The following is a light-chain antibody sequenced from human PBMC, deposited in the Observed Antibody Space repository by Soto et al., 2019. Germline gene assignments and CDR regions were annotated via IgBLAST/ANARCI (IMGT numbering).Light chain of an antibody. CDR2: DAS. V-gene: IGKV3-20*01. J-gene: IGKJ1*01. Sequence: EIVLTQSPGTLSLSPGERATLSWRARQSVSSSYLAWYQQKPGQAPRLLIFDASSRATGISDRFSGSGSGTDFTLTISRLEPEDFAVYYCQQYGSSPWTFGQGTKVEVK. CDR3: QQYGSSPWT. CDR1: QSVSSSY.